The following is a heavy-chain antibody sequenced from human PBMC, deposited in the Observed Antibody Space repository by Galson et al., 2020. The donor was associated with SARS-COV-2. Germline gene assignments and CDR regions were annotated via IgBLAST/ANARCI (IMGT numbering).Heavy chain of an antibody. Sequence: SQTLSLTCAISGDSVSNNRAGWIWIRHSPSRGLEWLGRTFYRSRWYTDYALSVESRITINPDTSRNQVSLQLRSVTPVDTAVYYCARVVCSSCSCYSDPKNYGMDVWGQGTTVTVSS. V-gene: IGHV6-1*01. CDR2: TFYRSRWYT. J-gene: IGHJ6*02. CDR3: ARVVCSSCSCYSDPKNYGMDV. D-gene: IGHD3-22*01. CDR1: GDSVSNNRAG.